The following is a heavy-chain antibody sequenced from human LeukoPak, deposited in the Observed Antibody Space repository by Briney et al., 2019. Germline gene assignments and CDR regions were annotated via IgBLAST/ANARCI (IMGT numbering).Heavy chain of an antibody. CDR3: ARKRGVNYYFDY. V-gene: IGHV3-21*01. Sequence: KSGGSLRLSCAASGFTFSSYSMNWVRQAPGKGLEWVSSISNGTSYIYYADSAKGRFTISRDNSKNTLYLQMNSLRAEDTAVYYCARKRGVNYYFDYWGQGTLVTVSS. D-gene: IGHD3-10*01. CDR2: ISNGTSYI. J-gene: IGHJ4*02. CDR1: GFTFSSYS.